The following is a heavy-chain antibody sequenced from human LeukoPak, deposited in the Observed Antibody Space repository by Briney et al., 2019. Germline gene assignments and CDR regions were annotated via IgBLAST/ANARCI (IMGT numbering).Heavy chain of an antibody. CDR1: GGSISSSSYY. CDR2: IYYSGST. V-gene: IGHV4-39*01. D-gene: IGHD5-24*01. J-gene: IGHJ4*02. CDR3: ARHCGYKSPHCGDFDY. Sequence: SVTLSLTCTVSGGSISSSSYYWGWIRQPPGKGLEWIGSIYYSGSTYYNPSLKSRVTISVDTSKNQFSLKLSSVTAADTAVYYCARHCGYKSPHCGDFDYWGQGTLVTVSS.